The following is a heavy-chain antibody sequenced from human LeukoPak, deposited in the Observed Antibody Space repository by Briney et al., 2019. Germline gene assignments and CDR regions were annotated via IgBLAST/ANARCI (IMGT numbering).Heavy chain of an antibody. J-gene: IGHJ4*02. CDR3: AREGSGYDDRLFDY. V-gene: IGHV3-11*05. CDR1: GFTFSDYY. Sequence: GGSLRLSCAASGFTFSDYYMTWSREAPRKGLGWLSYISRSSSYTKYADSVKGRFTISRDNAKNSLYLQMNSLRADDTAVYYCAREGSGYDDRLFDYWGPGTLVTVSS. CDR2: ISRSSSYT. D-gene: IGHD5-12*01.